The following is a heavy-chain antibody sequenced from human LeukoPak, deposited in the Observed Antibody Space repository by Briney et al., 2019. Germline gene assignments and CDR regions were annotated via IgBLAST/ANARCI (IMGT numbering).Heavy chain of an antibody. CDR2: ISSSASTI. CDR3: AREASGDSNE. Sequence: PGGSLRLSCAASGFTFSSYEMNWVRQAPGKGLEWVSYISSSASTIYYAGSVKGRFTISRDNAKNSLYLQMNSLRAEDTAVYYCAREASGDSNEWGQGTLVTVSS. D-gene: IGHD4-17*01. J-gene: IGHJ4*02. V-gene: IGHV3-48*03. CDR1: GFTFSSYE.